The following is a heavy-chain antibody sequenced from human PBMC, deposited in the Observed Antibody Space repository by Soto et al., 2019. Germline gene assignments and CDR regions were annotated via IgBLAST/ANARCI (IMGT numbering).Heavy chain of an antibody. V-gene: IGHV4-39*01. Sequence: SETLSLTCTVSGGSIGSSSYYWGWIRQPPGKGLEWIGSIYYSGSTYYNPSLKSRVTISVVTSKNQFSLKLSSVTAADTAVYYCARHLSLVGATENFDYWGQGTLVTVSS. CDR3: ARHLSLVGATENFDY. J-gene: IGHJ4*02. CDR2: IYYSGST. CDR1: GGSIGSSSYY. D-gene: IGHD1-26*01.